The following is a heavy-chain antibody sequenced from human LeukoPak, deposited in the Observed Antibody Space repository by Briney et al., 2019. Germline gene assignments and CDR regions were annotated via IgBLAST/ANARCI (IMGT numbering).Heavy chain of an antibody. V-gene: IGHV4-39*01. CDR1: GGSISISSYY. CDR3: ARGPYLDGYNYYFDY. D-gene: IGHD5-24*01. CDR2: IYYSGST. Sequence: PSETLSLTCTVSGGSISISSYYWGWIRQPPGKGLEWIGSIYYSGSTYYNPSRKSRVTISVDTSKNQFSLKLSSVTAADTAVYYCARGPYLDGYNYYFDYWGQGTLVTVSS. J-gene: IGHJ4*02.